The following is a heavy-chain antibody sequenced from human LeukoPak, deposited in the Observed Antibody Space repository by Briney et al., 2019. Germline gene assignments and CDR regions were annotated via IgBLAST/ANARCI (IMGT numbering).Heavy chain of an antibody. J-gene: IGHJ4*02. Sequence: ASVKVSCEASAYTFTSYSISWVRHAPGQGLELMGWISAYNGNTNYAQKLQGRVTMTTYTSTNTAYMELRSLRSDDTAVYYCAREGDYYDSSGYYHGLGFDYWGQGTLVTVSS. V-gene: IGHV1-18*01. CDR3: AREGDYYDSSGYYHGLGFDY. CDR1: AYTFTSYS. D-gene: IGHD3-22*01. CDR2: ISAYNGNT.